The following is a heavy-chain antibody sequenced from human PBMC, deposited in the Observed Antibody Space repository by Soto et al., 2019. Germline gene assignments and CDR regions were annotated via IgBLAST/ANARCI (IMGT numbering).Heavy chain of an antibody. J-gene: IGHJ6*02. CDR2: TSYGGNNK. Sequence: QVQLVESGGGVVQPGKSLRLSCAASGFTFNKYGMHWVRQAPGKELEWVAVTSYGGNNKDYADSVKGRFTISRDNSKKMLFLQMNSLRPDDTAVYHCVKDRNWNEDDLRGRYYGLDVWGQGTTVTVSS. V-gene: IGHV3-30*18. CDR1: GFTFNKYG. D-gene: IGHD1-1*01. CDR3: VKDRNWNEDDLRGRYYGLDV.